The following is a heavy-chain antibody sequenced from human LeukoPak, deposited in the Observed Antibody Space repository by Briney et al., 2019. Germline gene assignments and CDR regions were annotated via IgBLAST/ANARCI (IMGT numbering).Heavy chain of an antibody. Sequence: GGSLRLSCAASGFTFSSYAMHWVRQAPGKGLEWVAVISYDGSNKYYADSVKGRFTISRDNSKNTLYLQMNSLRAEDTAVYYCAKDRVGFNWFDPWGQGTLVTVSS. J-gene: IGHJ5*02. D-gene: IGHD1-26*01. V-gene: IGHV3-30*04. CDR2: ISYDGSNK. CDR3: AKDRVGFNWFDP. CDR1: GFTFSSYA.